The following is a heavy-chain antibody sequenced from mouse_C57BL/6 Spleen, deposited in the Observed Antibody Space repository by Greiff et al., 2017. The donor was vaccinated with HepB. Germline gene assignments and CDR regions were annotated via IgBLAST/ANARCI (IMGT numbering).Heavy chain of an antibody. CDR3: ARNDYDEYVDV. D-gene: IGHD2-4*01. Sequence: DVKLVESGGGLVKPGGSLKLSCAASGFTFSDYGMHWVRQAPEKGLEWVAYISSGSSTIYYADTVKGRFTISRDNAKNTLFLQMTSLRSEDTAMYYCARNDYDEYVDVWGTGTTVTVSS. CDR1: GFTFSDYG. CDR2: ISSGSSTI. J-gene: IGHJ1*03. V-gene: IGHV5-17*01.